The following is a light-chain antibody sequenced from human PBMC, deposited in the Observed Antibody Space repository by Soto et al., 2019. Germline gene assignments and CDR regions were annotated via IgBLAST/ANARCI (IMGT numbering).Light chain of an antibody. CDR1: QSVSSSS. CDR3: QQYGSSPPMYA. J-gene: IGKJ2*01. CDR2: GAS. Sequence: EIVLTQSPGTLSLSPGERATLSCRASQSVSSSSLAWYQQKPGQAPMLLIYGASSRATCIPDRFSGSGSGTDFTLTISRLEPEDFAVYYCQQYGSSPPMYAFGQGTKLEIK. V-gene: IGKV3-20*01.